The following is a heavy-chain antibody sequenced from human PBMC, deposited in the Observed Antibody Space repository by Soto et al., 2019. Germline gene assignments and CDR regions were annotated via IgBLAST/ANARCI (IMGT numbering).Heavy chain of an antibody. D-gene: IGHD3-22*01. CDR3: ARQIYDSDTGPNFQYYFDS. V-gene: IGHV5-10-1*01. CDR1: GYSFAGYW. CDR2: IDPSDSQT. J-gene: IGHJ4*02. Sequence: GESLKISCRGSGYSFAGYWITWVRQKPGKGLEWMGRIDPSDSQTYYSPSFRGQVTISATKSITTVFLQWSSLRASDTAMYYCARQIYDSDTGPNFQYYFDSWGRGTQVTVSS.